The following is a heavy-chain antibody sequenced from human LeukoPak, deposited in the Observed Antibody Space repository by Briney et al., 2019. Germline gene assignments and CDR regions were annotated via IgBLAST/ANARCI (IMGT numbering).Heavy chain of an antibody. J-gene: IGHJ6*02. CDR3: ARGWGYGSSWSFARGVSGMDV. Sequence: SETLSLTCAVYGGSFSGYYWSWIRQPPGKGLEWIGEINHSGSTNYNPSLKSRVTISVDTSKNQFSLKLSSVTAADTAVYYCARGWGYGSSWSFARGVSGMDVWGQGTTVTVSS. D-gene: IGHD6-13*01. V-gene: IGHV4-34*01. CDR1: GGSFSGYY. CDR2: INHSGST.